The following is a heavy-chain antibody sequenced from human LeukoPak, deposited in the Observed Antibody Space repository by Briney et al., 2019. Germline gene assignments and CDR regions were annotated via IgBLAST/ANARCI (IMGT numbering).Heavy chain of an antibody. D-gene: IGHD3-10*01. CDR3: ANAPFYSGSYYKIADY. CDR1: GFTFSDYY. Sequence: GGSLRLSCAASGFTFSDYYMNWIRQAPGKGLEWVSYISSSGSTIYYADSVKGRFTISRDNSKNTLYLQMNSLRAEDTAVYYCANAPFYSGSYYKIADYWGQGTLVTVSS. V-gene: IGHV3-11*01. J-gene: IGHJ4*02. CDR2: ISSSGSTI.